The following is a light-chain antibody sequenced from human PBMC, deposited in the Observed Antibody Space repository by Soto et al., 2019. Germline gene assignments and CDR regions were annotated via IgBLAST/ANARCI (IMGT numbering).Light chain of an antibody. CDR1: QTISSW. J-gene: IGKJ1*01. CDR2: KAS. CDR3: QHYNSYSEA. Sequence: DIQLTQSPSTLSGSVGDRVTLTCRASQTISSWLAWYQQKLGKAPKLLIYKASTLKSGVPSRFSGSGSGTEFTLTISSLQPDDFATYYCQHYNSYSEAFGQGTKVDIK. V-gene: IGKV1-5*03.